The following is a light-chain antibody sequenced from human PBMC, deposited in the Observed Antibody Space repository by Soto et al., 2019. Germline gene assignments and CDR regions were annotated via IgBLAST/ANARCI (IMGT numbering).Light chain of an antibody. CDR1: QSLLHITGETF. Sequence: DVVMTQTPLSLSVAPGQPASISCKSSQSLLHITGETFLFWYLQKPGQSPQLLIYEVSTRVSGVRDRFSGSGSGTDFTLEISRWETDDVGIYYCMQSTQLPPTFGQGTRLGIE. J-gene: IGKJ5*01. CDR3: MQSTQLPPT. CDR2: EVS. V-gene: IGKV2D-29*02.